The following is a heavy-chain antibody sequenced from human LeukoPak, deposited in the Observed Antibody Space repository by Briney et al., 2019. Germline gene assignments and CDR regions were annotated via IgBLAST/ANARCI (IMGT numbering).Heavy chain of an antibody. CDR1: GFTFSSYA. V-gene: IGHV3-23*01. CDR3: EYSSGWRRIDY. CDR2: ISGSGGST. J-gene: IGHJ4*02. D-gene: IGHD6-19*01. Sequence: GGSLRLSCAASGFTFSSYAMSWVRQAPGKGLEWVSAISGSGGSTYYADSVKGRFTISRDNSKNTLYLQMNSLRAEDTAVYYCEYSSGWRRIDYWGQGTLVTVSS.